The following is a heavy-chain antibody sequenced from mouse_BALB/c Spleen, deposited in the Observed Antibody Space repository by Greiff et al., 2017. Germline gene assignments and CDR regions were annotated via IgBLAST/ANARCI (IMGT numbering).Heavy chain of an antibody. CDR1: VDSITSGY. D-gene: IGHD1-1*01. CDR3: ARIEGATVVAYYYAMDY. CDR2: ISYSGST. V-gene: IGHV3-8*02. Sequence: EVQLQQSGPSLVKPSQTLSLTCSVTVDSITSGYWNWIRKFPGNKLEYMGYISYSGSTYYNPSLKSRISITRDTSKNQYYLQLNSVTTEDTATYYCARIEGATVVAYYYAMDYWGQGTSVTVSS. J-gene: IGHJ4*01.